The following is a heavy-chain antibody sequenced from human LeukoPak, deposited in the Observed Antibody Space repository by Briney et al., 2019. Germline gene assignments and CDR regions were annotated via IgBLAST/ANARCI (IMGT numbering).Heavy chain of an antibody. CDR3: ARGKPVLRFLEWLLGDLDY. CDR1: GYTFTSYG. V-gene: IGHV1-18*01. J-gene: IGHJ4*02. Sequence: ASVKVSCKASGYTFTSYGISWVRQAPGQGLEWMGWISAYNGNTNYAQKLQGRVNMTTDTSTSTAYMELRSLRSDDTAVYYCARGKPVLRFLEWLLGDLDYWGQGTLVTVSS. CDR2: ISAYNGNT. D-gene: IGHD3-3*01.